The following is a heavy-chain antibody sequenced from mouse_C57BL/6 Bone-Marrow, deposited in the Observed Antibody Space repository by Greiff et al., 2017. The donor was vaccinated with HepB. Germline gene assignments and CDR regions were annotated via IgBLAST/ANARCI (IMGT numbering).Heavy chain of an antibody. CDR1: GFTFSDYY. Sequence: EVKLVESEGGLVQPGGSMKFSCTASGFTFSDYYMAWVRQVPEKGLEWVANINYDGSSTYYLDPLKSRSTISRDNAKNTLYLQMSSLKSEDTATYYGERDIYYCDNFAVGGRGKAVTVSA. J-gene: IGHJ1*03. D-gene: IGHD2-4*01. CDR3: ERDIYYCDNFAV. V-gene: IGHV5-16*01. CDR2: INYDGSST.